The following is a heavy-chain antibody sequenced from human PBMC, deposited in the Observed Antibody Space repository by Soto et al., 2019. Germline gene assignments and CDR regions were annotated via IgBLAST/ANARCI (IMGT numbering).Heavy chain of an antibody. D-gene: IGHD6-6*01. CDR3: ARAARPLGILDY. CDR1: GFTVSSNY. CDR2: IYSGGST. J-gene: IGHJ4*02. V-gene: IGHV3-66*01. Sequence: GGSLRLSCAASGFTVSSNYMSWVRQAPGKGLEWVSVIYSGGSTYYADSVKGRFTISRDNSKNTLYLQMNSLRAEDTAVYYCARAARPLGILDYWGQGTLVTVSS.